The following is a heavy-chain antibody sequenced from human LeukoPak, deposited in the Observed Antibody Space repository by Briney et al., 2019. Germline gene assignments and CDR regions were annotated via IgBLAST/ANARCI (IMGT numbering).Heavy chain of an antibody. CDR1: GGSFSGYY. D-gene: IGHD3-22*01. J-gene: IGHJ4*02. CDR3: ARVEEDYYDSSGYRG. Sequence: SETLSLTCAVYGGSFSGYYWSWIRQPPGKGLEWIGEINHRGSTNYNPSLKSRVTISVDTSKTQFSLKLSSVTAADTAVYYCARVEEDYYDSSGYRGWGQGTLVTVSS. V-gene: IGHV4-34*01. CDR2: INHRGST.